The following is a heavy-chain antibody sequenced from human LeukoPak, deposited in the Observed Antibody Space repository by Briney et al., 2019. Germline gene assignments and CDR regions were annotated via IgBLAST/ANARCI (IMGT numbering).Heavy chain of an antibody. CDR3: ANNYGDYLIDY. V-gene: IGHV3-23*01. CDR1: GFTFSSYA. J-gene: IGHJ4*02. CDR2: ISGSGGST. D-gene: IGHD4-17*01. Sequence: GGSLRLSCAASGFTFSSYAISWVRQAPGKGLEWVSAISGSGGSTYYADSVKGRFTISRDNSKNTLYLQMNSLRAEDTAVYYCANNYGDYLIDYWGQGTLVTVSS.